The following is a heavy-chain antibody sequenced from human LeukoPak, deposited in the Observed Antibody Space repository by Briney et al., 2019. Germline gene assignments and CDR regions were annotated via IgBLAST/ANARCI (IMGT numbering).Heavy chain of an antibody. J-gene: IGHJ4*02. Sequence: SETLSLTCAVYGGSFSGYYWSWIRQPPGKGLEWIGEINHSGSTNYNPSLKSRVTISVDTSKNQFSLKLSSVTAADTAVYYCTRGSVVAATPLTYWGQGTLVTVSS. CDR1: GGSFSGYY. V-gene: IGHV4-34*01. CDR2: INHSGST. D-gene: IGHD2-15*01. CDR3: TRGSVVAATPLTY.